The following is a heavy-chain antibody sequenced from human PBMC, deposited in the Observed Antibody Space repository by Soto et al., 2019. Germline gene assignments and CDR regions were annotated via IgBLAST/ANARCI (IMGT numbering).Heavy chain of an antibody. Sequence: GGSLRLSCAASGFIFSNAWINWVRQAPGKGLEWVGRVKSKTDGGTTDFAAPVKGRFAISRDDSKNMVYLEMNSLKTEDTAIYYCTTDVYMIKLIASFEYWGHGTLVSAS. CDR1: GFIFSNAW. D-gene: IGHD3-16*01. V-gene: IGHV3-15*07. J-gene: IGHJ4*01. CDR2: VKSKTDGGTT. CDR3: TTDVYMIKLIASFEY.